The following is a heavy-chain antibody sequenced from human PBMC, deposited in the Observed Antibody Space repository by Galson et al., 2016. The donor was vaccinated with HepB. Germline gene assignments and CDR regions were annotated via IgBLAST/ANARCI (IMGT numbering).Heavy chain of an antibody. CDR2: ISSYNGRT. CDR1: GYTFTRYG. V-gene: IGHV1-18*01. J-gene: IGHJ5*01. Sequence: SVKVSCKASGYTFTRYGVNWVRQAPGQGLEWMGWISSYNGRTNYTKRLQGRVTMTTDTSTATAYMELRNLTSDDTARYYCARVLKFYGDSTWFDSWGQGTLVTVSS. D-gene: IGHD4-17*01. CDR3: ARVLKFYGDSTWFDS.